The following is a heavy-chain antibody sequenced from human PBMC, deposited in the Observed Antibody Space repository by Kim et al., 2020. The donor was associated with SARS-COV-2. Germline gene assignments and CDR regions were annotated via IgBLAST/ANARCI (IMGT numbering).Heavy chain of an antibody. CDR2: IYYTGST. Sequence: SETLSLTCTVSGGSISSSSYYWGWIRQPPGKGLEWFGSIYYTGSTYYNPSLKSRVSISVDTSKNQFSLKLSSVTAADTAVYYWARGIRDVAGTGWFDPWG. V-gene: IGHV4-39*07. D-gene: IGHD6-19*01. CDR3: ARGIRDVAGTGWFDP. CDR1: GGSISSSSYY. J-gene: IGHJ5*02.